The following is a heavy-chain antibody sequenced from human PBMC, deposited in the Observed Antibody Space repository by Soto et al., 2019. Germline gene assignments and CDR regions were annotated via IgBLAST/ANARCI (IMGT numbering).Heavy chain of an antibody. J-gene: IGHJ4*01. Sequence: QVQLVASGGGVVQPGRSVRLSCAASGFPFSRYGMHCVRQAPGKGLEGVAVISNDGNIKNYADSVKGRLTVSREKSKSTLYLQMISLRTDDTAVYSCERSLRDGYSPGSSFLRWGHGTLVTVS. D-gene: IGHD5-18*01. CDR1: GFPFSRYG. V-gene: IGHV3-30*03. CDR2: ISNDGNIK. CDR3: ERSLRDGYSPGSSFLR.